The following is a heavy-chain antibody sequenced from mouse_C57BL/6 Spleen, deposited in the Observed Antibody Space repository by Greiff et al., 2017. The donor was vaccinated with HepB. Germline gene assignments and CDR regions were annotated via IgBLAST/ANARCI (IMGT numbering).Heavy chain of an antibody. J-gene: IGHJ3*01. CDR1: GYTFTDYE. V-gene: IGHV1-15*01. CDR2: IDPETGGT. D-gene: IGHD1-1*01. CDR3: TPYYYGSSYFAY. Sequence: QVQLQQSGAELVRPGASVTLSCKASGYTFTDYEMHWVKQTPVHGLEWIGAIDPETGGTAYNQKFKGKAILTADKSSSTAYMELRSLTSEDSAVYYCTPYYYGSSYFAYWGQGTLVTVSA.